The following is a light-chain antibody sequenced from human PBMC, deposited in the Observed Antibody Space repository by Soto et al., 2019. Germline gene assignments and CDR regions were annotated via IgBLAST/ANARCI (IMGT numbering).Light chain of an antibody. J-gene: IGLJ1*01. CDR1: SSNIGGNS. CDR3: GSWDSSRSASV. CDR2: DYN. V-gene: IGLV1-51*01. Sequence: QAVLTQPPSVSGAPGRKVTISCSGSSSNIGGNSVSWYQHLPGPATKPLIHDYNTRTLGSPDPPWGSRSGTSANLGITGFQIGADDDYNCGSWDSSRSASVFGTGTKV.